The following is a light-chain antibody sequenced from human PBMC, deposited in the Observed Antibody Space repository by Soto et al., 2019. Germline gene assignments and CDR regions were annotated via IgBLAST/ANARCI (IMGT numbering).Light chain of an antibody. V-gene: IGKV1-9*01. CDR3: QQANSFLGIT. CDR2: AAS. CDR1: QGISSY. J-gene: IGKJ5*01. Sequence: DIQLTQSPSFLSASVVESVTITCLAIQGISSYLAWYQQKPGKAPKLLIYAASSLQSGVPSRFSGSGSGTDFTLTISRLQPEDFATYYCQQANSFLGITFGQGTRLEIK.